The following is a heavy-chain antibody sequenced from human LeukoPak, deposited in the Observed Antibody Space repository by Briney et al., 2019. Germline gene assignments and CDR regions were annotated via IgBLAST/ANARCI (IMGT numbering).Heavy chain of an antibody. CDR3: ARDDPLTVVTPFDY. D-gene: IGHD4-23*01. Sequence: GGSLRLSCAASGFTFSSYEMNWVRQAPGKGLEWVSYISSSGSTIYYADSVEGRFTISRDNAKNSLYLQMNSLRAEDTAVYYCARDDPLTVVTPFDYWGQGTLVTVSS. V-gene: IGHV3-48*03. CDR2: ISSSGSTI. J-gene: IGHJ4*02. CDR1: GFTFSSYE.